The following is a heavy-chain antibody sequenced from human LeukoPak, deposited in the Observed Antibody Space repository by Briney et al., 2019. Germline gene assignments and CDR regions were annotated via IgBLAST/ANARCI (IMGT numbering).Heavy chain of an antibody. CDR3: ATGDFWSGYWTY. CDR2: IIPILGIA. Sequence: SVKVSCKAPGGTFSSYTISWVRQAPGQGLEWMGRIIPILGIANYAQKFQGRVTITADKSTSTAYMELSSLRSEDTAVYYCATGDFWSGYWTYWGQGTLVTVSS. J-gene: IGHJ4*02. CDR1: GGTFSSYT. D-gene: IGHD3-3*01. V-gene: IGHV1-69*02.